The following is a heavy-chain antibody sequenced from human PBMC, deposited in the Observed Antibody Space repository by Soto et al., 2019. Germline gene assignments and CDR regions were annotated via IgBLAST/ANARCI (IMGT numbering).Heavy chain of an antibody. CDR2: ISSNGGST. CDR3: VKTSIAVAASGWFDP. V-gene: IGHV3-64D*06. CDR1: GFTFSSYA. J-gene: IGHJ5*02. D-gene: IGHD6-19*01. Sequence: GGSLRLSCSASGFTFSSYAMHWVRQAPGKGLEYVSAISSNGGSTYYADSVKGRFTISRDNSKNTLYLQMSSLRAEDTAVYYCVKTSIAVAASGWFDPWGRGTLVTASS.